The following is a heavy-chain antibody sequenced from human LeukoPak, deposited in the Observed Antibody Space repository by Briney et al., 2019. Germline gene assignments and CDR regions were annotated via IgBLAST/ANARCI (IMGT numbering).Heavy chain of an antibody. J-gene: IGHJ4*02. D-gene: IGHD3-3*01. CDR3: ARLLEWFQNFDY. CDR1: GFTFSSYG. CDR2: ISYDGSNK. V-gene: IGHV3-30*03. Sequence: TGGSLRLSCAASGFTFSSYGMHWVRQAPGKGLEWVAVISYDGSNKYYADSVKGRSTISRDNSKNTLYLQMNSLRAEDTAVYFCARLLEWFQNFDYWGQGTLVTVSS.